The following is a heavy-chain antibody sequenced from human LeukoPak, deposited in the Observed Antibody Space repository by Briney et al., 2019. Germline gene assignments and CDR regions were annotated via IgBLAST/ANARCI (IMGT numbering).Heavy chain of an antibody. CDR3: ARDDYGDLQYFEN. CDR2: INPNDGGT. D-gene: IGHD4-17*01. V-gene: IGHV1-2*02. CDR1: GYTFTKNF. Sequence: ASVKVSCKASGYTFTKNFLHWVRQAPGHGLERMGWINPNDGGTLYAQKFQGRVTMTTDTSIATAYMEMSTLTSDDTAVYYCARDDYGDLQYFENWGQGTLVTVSS. J-gene: IGHJ4*02.